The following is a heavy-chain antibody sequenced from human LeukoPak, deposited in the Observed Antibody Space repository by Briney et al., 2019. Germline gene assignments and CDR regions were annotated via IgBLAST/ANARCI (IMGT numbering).Heavy chain of an antibody. V-gene: IGHV4-59*01. CDR1: GGSISSYY. J-gene: IGHJ4*02. Sequence: SETLSLTCTVSGGSISSYYWSSIRQPPGKGLEWIGYIYYSGSTNYNPPLKSRVTISVDTSKNQFSLKLSSVTAADPAVYYCARVSRQLASYFDYWGQGTLVTVSS. CDR2: IYYSGST. CDR3: ARVSRQLASYFDY. D-gene: IGHD6-13*01.